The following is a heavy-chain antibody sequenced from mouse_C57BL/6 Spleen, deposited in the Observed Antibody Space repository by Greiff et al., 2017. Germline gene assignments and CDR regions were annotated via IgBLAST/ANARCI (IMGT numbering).Heavy chain of an antibody. J-gene: IGHJ3*01. CDR2: IYPGDGDT. D-gene: IGHD1-1*01. Sequence: QVQLQQSGPELVKPGASVKISCKASGYAFSSSWMNWVKQRPGKGLEWIGRIYPGDGDTNYNGTFKGKATLTADKSSSTAYMQLSSLTSEDSAVYFCARNGDYGSSSWFAYWGQGTLVTVSA. CDR3: ARNGDYGSSSWFAY. V-gene: IGHV1-82*01. CDR1: GYAFSSSW.